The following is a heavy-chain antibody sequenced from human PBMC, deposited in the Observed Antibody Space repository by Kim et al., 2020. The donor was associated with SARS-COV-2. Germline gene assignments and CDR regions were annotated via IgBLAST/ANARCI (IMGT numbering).Heavy chain of an antibody. V-gene: IGHV3-33*06. CDR3: AKGGSDGSGD. D-gene: IGHD3-10*01. Sequence: NKYYADSVKGRFTISRDNSKNTLYLQMNSLRAEDTAVYYCAKGGSDGSGDWGQGTLVTVSS. CDR2: NK. J-gene: IGHJ4*02.